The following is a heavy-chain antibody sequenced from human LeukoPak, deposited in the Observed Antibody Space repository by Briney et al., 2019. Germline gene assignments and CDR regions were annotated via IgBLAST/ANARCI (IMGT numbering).Heavy chain of an antibody. Sequence: GGSLRLSCAASGFTFSSYGMHWVRQAPGKGLEWVAVISYDGSNKYYADSAKGRFTISRDNSKNTLYLQMNSLRAEDTAVYYCAKAKHSGSYYAAYYFDYWGQGTLVTVSS. CDR3: AKAKHSGSYYAAYYFDY. CDR1: GFTFSSYG. CDR2: ISYDGSNK. V-gene: IGHV3-30*18. J-gene: IGHJ4*02. D-gene: IGHD1-26*01.